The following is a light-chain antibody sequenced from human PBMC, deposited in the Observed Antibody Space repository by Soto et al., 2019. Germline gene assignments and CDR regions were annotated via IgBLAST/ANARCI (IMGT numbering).Light chain of an antibody. Sequence: DIVMTQSPDSLAVSLGERATINCKSSQSVLYSSNNKNYLAWYQQKPGQHPKLLIYWASTRESGVPDRFSGSGYGTDFTLTISSLQAEDVAVYYCQQYYSTPLTFGQGTRLEIK. CDR2: WAS. V-gene: IGKV4-1*01. J-gene: IGKJ5*01. CDR3: QQYYSTPLT. CDR1: QSVLYSSNNKNY.